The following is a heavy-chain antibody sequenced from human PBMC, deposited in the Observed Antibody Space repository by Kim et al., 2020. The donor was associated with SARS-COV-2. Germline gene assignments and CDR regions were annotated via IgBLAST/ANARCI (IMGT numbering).Heavy chain of an antibody. J-gene: IGHJ4*02. Sequence: CHPSLKSRVTISVDTSKNQFSLKLSSVTAADTAVYYCARDVAGTGTYYDYWGQGTLVTVSS. CDR3: ARDVAGTGTYYDY. D-gene: IGHD6-19*01. V-gene: IGHV4-59*01.